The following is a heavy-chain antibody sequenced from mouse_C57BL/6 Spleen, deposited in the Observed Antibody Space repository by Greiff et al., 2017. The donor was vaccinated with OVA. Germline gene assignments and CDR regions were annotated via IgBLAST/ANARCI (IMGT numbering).Heavy chain of an antibody. D-gene: IGHD2-4*01. CDR1: GYSITSDY. J-gene: IGHJ2*01. CDR3: ARYPLYDYDGGYYFDY. CDR2: ISYSGGT. V-gene: IGHV3-8*01. Sequence: EVKLMESGPGLAKPSQTLSLTCSVTGYSITSDYWNWIRKFPGNKLEYMGYISYSGGTYYNPSLKSRISITRDTSKNQYYLQLNSVTTEDTATYYCARYPLYDYDGGYYFDYWGQGTTLTVSS.